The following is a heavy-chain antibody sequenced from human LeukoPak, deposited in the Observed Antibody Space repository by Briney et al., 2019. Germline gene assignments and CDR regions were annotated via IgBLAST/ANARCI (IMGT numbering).Heavy chain of an antibody. D-gene: IGHD4-17*01. CDR2: ISSSGSTI. CDR1: GFTFSDYY. Sequence: GGSLRLSCAASGFTFSDYYMSWIRQAPGKGLEWVSYISSSGSTIYYADSVKGRFTISRDNAKNSLYLQMNSLRAEDTAVYYCARHYGDYALDAFDIWGQGTMVTVSS. J-gene: IGHJ3*02. CDR3: ARHYGDYALDAFDI. V-gene: IGHV3-11*04.